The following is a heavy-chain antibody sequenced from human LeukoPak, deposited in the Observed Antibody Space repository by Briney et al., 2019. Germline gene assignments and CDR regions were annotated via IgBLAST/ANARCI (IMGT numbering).Heavy chain of an antibody. D-gene: IGHD3-22*01. CDR2: SRNKAKSYTT. Sequence: PGGSLRLSCAASGFTFSDYYMDWVRQAPGKGLEWVGRSRNKAKSYTTEYAASVKGRFTISRDGSKNSLYLQMNSLKIEDTAVYYCARENRIYDSSGYTYWGQGTLVTVSS. CDR3: ARENRIYDSSGYTY. J-gene: IGHJ4*02. V-gene: IGHV3-72*01. CDR1: GFTFSDYY.